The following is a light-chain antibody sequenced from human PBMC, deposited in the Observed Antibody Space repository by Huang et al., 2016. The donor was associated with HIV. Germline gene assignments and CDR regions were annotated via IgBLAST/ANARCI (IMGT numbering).Light chain of an antibody. CDR3: QQYHSFLVT. J-gene: IGKJ1*01. CDR2: AAS. V-gene: IGKV1-NL1*01. CDR1: QGISNS. Sequence: DIQMTQSPSSLSASVGDRVTITCRVSQGISNSLAWYQQKPGKAPKLLLYAASRLESGVPSRFSGSGSGTDYTLTINSLQPEDLATYYCQQYHSFLVTFGQGTKVEIK.